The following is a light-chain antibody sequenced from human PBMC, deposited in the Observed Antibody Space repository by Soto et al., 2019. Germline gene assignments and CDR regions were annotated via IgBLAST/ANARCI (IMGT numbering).Light chain of an antibody. CDR2: GAS. Sequence: DIVLTQSPGTLSLSPRERATLSCTSTQSVSNNYLAWYQQKPGQAPRLLIYGASSRATGIPDRFSGSGSGTDFTLTISRLEPEDFAVYYCQQYGSSPRTFGQGTRLEI. CDR1: QSVSNNY. J-gene: IGKJ5*01. CDR3: QQYGSSPRT. V-gene: IGKV3-20*01.